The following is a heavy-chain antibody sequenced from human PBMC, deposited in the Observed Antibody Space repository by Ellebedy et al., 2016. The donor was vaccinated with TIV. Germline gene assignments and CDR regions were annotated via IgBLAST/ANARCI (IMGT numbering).Heavy chain of an antibody. V-gene: IGHV3-23*01. CDR2: ISGSGGST. D-gene: IGHD1-26*01. CDR1: GFTFSSYG. Sequence: GESLKISCAASGFTFSSYGMHWVRQAPGKGLEWVSAISGSGGSTYYADYVKGRFTISRDNSKNTLYLQMNSLRAEDTAVYYCAKGIEGATSPGTDYWGQGTLVTVSS. J-gene: IGHJ4*02. CDR3: AKGIEGATSPGTDY.